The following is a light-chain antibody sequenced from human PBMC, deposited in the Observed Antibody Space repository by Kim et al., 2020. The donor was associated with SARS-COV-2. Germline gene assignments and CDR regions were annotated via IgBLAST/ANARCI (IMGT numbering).Light chain of an antibody. Sequence: SAPVGDIVTLTCLTSHGISSALAWYQQQPEKAPKLLIYDASSLESGVPSRFSGSESGTDFPLTISILHPEDFASYYCQQFNSYPYTFGQGTKLEI. CDR2: DAS. CDR1: HGISSA. V-gene: IGKV1-13*02. J-gene: IGKJ2*01. CDR3: QQFNSYPYT.